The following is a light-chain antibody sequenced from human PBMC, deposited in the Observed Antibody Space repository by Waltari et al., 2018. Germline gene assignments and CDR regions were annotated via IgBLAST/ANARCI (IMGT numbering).Light chain of an antibody. CDR3: AAWDDSLNGVV. Sequence: QSVLPHPPSASGPPGQRVPIPCSGTSPHIRTNQGNRYQPLPGTAPKLLIYSNNQRPAGVPDRFSGSKSGTSASLAISGLQSEDEADYYCAAWDDSLNGVVFGGGTKLTVL. CDR2: SNN. CDR1: SPHIRTNQ. J-gene: IGLJ2*01. V-gene: IGLV1-44*01.